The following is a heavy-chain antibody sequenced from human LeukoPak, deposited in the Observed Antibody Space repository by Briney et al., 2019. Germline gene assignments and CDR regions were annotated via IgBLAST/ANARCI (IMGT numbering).Heavy chain of an antibody. D-gene: IGHD1-26*01. CDR2: VSKTGDT. J-gene: IGHJ4*02. CDR1: SGSVTTHY. V-gene: IGHV4-59*08. Sequence: SETLSLTCTVSSGSVTTHYWAWIRQPPGKGLEWIGFVSKTGDTNYNPSLKSRVSISVDTTKNTFSLNLRPLTAAATAVYYCPRRGAPSKFYYFDLWGQGALVTVSS. CDR3: PRRGAPSKFYYFDL.